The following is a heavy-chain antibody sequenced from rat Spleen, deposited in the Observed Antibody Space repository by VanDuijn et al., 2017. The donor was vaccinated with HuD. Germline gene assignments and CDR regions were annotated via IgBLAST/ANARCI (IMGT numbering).Heavy chain of an antibody. Sequence: EVQLVESGGGLVQPGRSMKLSCAASGFTFSNYYMAWVRQAPTKGLEWVATISYDGSSTYYRDSVKGRFTISRDNAKNTQYLQMDSLRSEDTATYYCARQIYSSWYFDFWGPGTMVTVSS. CDR3: ARQIYSSWYFDF. CDR2: ISYDGSST. V-gene: IGHV5-29*01. D-gene: IGHD1-2*01. J-gene: IGHJ1*01. CDR1: GFTFSNYY.